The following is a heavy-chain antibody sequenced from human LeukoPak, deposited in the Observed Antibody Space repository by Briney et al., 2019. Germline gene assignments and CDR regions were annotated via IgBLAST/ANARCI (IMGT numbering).Heavy chain of an antibody. D-gene: IGHD3-22*01. CDR2: INHSGST. J-gene: IGHJ3*02. Sequence: PSETLSLTCAVYGGSFSGYYWSWIRQPPGKGLEWIGEINHSGSTNYNPSLKSQVTISVDTSKNQFSLKLSSVTAADTAVYYCARGPSQRSTMIVVVIKGFDIWGQGTMVTVSS. V-gene: IGHV4-34*01. CDR3: ARGPSQRSTMIVVVIKGFDI. CDR1: GGSFSGYY.